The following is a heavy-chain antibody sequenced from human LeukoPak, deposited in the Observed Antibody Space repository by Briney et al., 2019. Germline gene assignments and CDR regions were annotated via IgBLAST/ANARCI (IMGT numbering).Heavy chain of an antibody. CDR2: INPNSGGT. CDR1: GYTFTGYY. Sequence: VASVKVSCKASGYTFTGYYMHWVRQAPGQGLEWMGWINPNSGGTNYAQKFQGRVTMTRDTSISTAYMELSRLRSDDTAVYYCARASRPYGPNSGGSSSWYYFDYWGQGTLVTVSS. V-gene: IGHV1-2*02. J-gene: IGHJ4*02. CDR3: ARASRPYGPNSGGSSSWYYFDY. D-gene: IGHD6-13*01.